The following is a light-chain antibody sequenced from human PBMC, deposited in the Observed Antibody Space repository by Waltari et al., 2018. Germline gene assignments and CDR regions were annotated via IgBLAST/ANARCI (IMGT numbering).Light chain of an antibody. CDR3: QQYYSTSST. CDR2: WAS. V-gene: IGKV4-1*01. Sequence: DIVMTQSPDSLAVSLGERATINCKSSQSLSYSSNNKNYLAWYQQKPGQPPKVLMYWASTRESGVPDRFSGSGFGTDFTLTISSLQAEDVAVYYCQQYYSTSSTFGQGTKLEIK. J-gene: IGKJ2*01. CDR1: QSLSYSSNNKNY.